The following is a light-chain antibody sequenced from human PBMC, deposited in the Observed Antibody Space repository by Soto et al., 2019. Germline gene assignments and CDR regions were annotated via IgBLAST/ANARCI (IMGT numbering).Light chain of an antibody. V-gene: IGKV3-20*01. J-gene: IGKJ1*01. CDR3: QQYGSSPQT. CDR2: GAS. Sequence: EIVLTQSPATLSLSPGERAPLSCRARQSVSSSYLAWYQQKPGQAPRLLIYGASSRATGIPDRFSGSGSGTDFTLTISRLEPEDFAVYYCQQYGSSPQTFGQGTKVDIK. CDR1: QSVSSSY.